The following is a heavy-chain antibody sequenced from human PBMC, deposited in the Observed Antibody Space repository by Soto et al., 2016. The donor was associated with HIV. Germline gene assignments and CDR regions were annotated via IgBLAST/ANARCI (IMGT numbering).Heavy chain of an antibody. J-gene: IGHJ4*02. V-gene: IGHV3-15*01. CDR3: STVVAWSLFDY. CDR1: GFTFSDAW. CDR2: IKSKTDGGTT. D-gene: IGHD5-12*01. Sequence: EVQLVESGGGLVKPGGSLRLSCAASGFTFSDAWMSWVRQTPGKGLEWVGRIKSKTDGGTTDYAAPVKGRFTISRDDYKNTLYLQMNSLRTEDTAVYYCSTVVAWSLFDYWGQGTLVTVSS.